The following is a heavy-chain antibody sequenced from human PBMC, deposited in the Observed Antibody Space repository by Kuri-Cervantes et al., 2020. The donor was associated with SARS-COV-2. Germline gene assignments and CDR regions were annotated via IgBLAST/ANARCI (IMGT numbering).Heavy chain of an antibody. Sequence: GSLRLSCAVYGGSFSGYYWSWIRQPPGKGLEWIGYIYYSGSTYNNPSLKSRVTISADTSKNQFSLRLRSVTAADTAVYYCARRQPTVFGAADWFDPWGRGTLVTVSS. CDR1: GGSFSGYY. CDR3: ARRQPTVFGAADWFDP. CDR2: IYYSGST. D-gene: IGHD3-3*01. J-gene: IGHJ5*02. V-gene: IGHV4-34*01.